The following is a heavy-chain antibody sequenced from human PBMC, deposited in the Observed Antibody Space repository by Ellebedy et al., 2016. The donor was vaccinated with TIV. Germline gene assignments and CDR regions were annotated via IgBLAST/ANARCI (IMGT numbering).Heavy chain of an antibody. CDR2: LNWNGGRA. D-gene: IGHD1-26*01. V-gene: IGHV3-20*04. J-gene: IGHJ6*02. CDR1: GFSFDDYA. CDR3: ARDGTYYPKGMGDYYYGMDV. Sequence: GESLKISCEASGFSFDDYAMSWVRQVPGKGLEWVSGLNWNGGRASYLDSVKGRFTISRDNAKNSLYLLMNSLRAEDTAVYYCARDGTYYPKGMGDYYYGMDVWGQGTTVTVSS.